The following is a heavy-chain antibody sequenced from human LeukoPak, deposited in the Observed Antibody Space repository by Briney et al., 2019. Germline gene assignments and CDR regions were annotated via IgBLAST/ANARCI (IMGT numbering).Heavy chain of an antibody. CDR2: ITSRGEST. J-gene: IGHJ4*02. D-gene: IGHD2/OR15-2a*01. CDR3: ARDRPNYFGSDGHYYRRDGDY. V-gene: IGHV3-23*01. Sequence: GGSLRLSCAASGFTFSIYAMSWVRQAPGKGLQWVSSITSRGESTWYVDSVKGRFTITRDNSENTLYLQMHSLRAEDTAVYYCARDRPNYFGSDGHYYRRDGDYWGRGTLVSVSS. CDR1: GFTFSIYA.